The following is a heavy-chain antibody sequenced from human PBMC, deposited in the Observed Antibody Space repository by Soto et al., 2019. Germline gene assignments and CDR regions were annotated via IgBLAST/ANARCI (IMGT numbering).Heavy chain of an antibody. CDR1: GYTFTSYA. CDR3: ARDVVVPAATFRLGSGKYGMDV. V-gene: IGHV1-3*01. J-gene: IGHJ6*02. Sequence: ASVKVSCKASGYTFTSYAMHWVRQAPGQRLEWMGWINAGNGNTKYSQKLQGRVTITRDTSASTAYMELRSLRSDDTAVYYCARDVVVPAATFRLGSGKYGMDVWGRGTTVTVSS. CDR2: INAGNGNT. D-gene: IGHD2-2*01.